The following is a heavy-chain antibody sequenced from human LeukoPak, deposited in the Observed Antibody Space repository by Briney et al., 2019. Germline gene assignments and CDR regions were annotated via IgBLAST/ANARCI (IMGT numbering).Heavy chain of an antibody. CDR1: GGSFSGYY. J-gene: IGHJ4*02. V-gene: IGHV4-34*01. D-gene: IGHD3-22*01. CDR2: INHSGST. Sequence: PSETLSLTCAVYGGSFSGYYWSWIRQPPGKGLEWIGEINHSGSTNYNPSLKSRVTISVDTSKNQFSLKLSSVTAADTAVYYCARGRDDSSGYYYGHSPFDYWGQGTLVTASS. CDR3: ARGRDDSSGYYYGHSPFDY.